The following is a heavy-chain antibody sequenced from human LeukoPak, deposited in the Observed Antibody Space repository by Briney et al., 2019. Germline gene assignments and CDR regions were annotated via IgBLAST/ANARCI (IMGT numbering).Heavy chain of an antibody. V-gene: IGHV4-59*01. CDR2: IYYSGST. J-gene: IGHJ4*02. Sequence: PSETLSLTCTVSGGSISSYYWSWIRQPPGKGLEWIGYIYYSGSTNYNPSLKSRVTISVDTSKNQFSLKLSSVTAADTAVYYCARDRGPSYGAPFDYWGQGTLVTVSS. CDR1: GGSISSYY. CDR3: ARDRGPSYGAPFDY. D-gene: IGHD4-17*01.